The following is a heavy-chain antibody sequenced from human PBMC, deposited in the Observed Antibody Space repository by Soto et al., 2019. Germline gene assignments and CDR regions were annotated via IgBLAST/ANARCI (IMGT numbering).Heavy chain of an antibody. J-gene: IGHJ5*02. CDR1: GGSISSRGYY. V-gene: IGHV4-39*01. CDR2: IYYSGST. Sequence: SETLSLTCTVSGGSISSRGYYWGWIRQAPGKGLEWIGTIYYSGSTYYNPSLKSRVTISVDTSKNQFSLKLSSVTAADTAVYYCATSNWFDPCAQGTLVTVSS. CDR3: ATSNWFDP.